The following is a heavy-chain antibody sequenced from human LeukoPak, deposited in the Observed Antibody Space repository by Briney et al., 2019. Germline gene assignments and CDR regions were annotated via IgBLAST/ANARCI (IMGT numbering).Heavy chain of an antibody. Sequence: GGSLRLSCAASGFTFSSYGMSWVRQAPGKGLEWVSVIGGRDGSTYYADSVKGRFTISRDNSKNTLYVQMNSLGAEDTAVYYCAKGHYYGSGSLDYWGQGTLVTVSS. V-gene: IGHV3-23*01. CDR3: AKGHYYGSGSLDY. CDR1: GFTFSSYG. J-gene: IGHJ4*02. CDR2: IGGRDGST. D-gene: IGHD3-10*01.